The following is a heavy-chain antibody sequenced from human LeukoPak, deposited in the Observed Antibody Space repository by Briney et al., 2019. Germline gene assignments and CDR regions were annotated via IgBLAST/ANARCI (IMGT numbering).Heavy chain of an antibody. CDR1: GFTFSNYA. J-gene: IGHJ4*02. D-gene: IGHD3-22*01. V-gene: IGHV3-23*01. CDR2: ISSSGGDT. CDR3: AKYYYDSSTYSFDY. Sequence: GGSLRLSCAASGFTFSNYAMSWVRLAPGKGLEWLSSISSSGGDTDYADSVKGRFTISRDNSKNTLYVQMNSLRAEDTAVYYCAKYYYDSSTYSFDYWGQGTLVTVPS.